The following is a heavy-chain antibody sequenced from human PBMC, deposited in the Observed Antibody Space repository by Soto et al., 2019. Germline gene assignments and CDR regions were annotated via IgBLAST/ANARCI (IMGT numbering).Heavy chain of an antibody. CDR2: ISGSGGST. CDR1: GFTFSSYA. Sequence: EVQLLESGGGLVQPGGSLRLSCAASGFTFSSYAMRWVRQAPGKGLECVSAISGSGGSTYYADSVKGRFTISRDNSKNTLYVQMNSLRAEDTAVYYCARRGSGSYYDYWGQGTLVTVSS. J-gene: IGHJ4*02. D-gene: IGHD1-26*01. CDR3: ARRGSGSYYDY. V-gene: IGHV3-23*01.